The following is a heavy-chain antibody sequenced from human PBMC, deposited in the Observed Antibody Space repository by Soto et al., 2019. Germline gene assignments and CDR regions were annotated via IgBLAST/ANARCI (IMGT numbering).Heavy chain of an antibody. CDR3: THLALKYNSDWYPLSD. V-gene: IGHV3-15*07. CDR2: IKSETDGGTI. J-gene: IGHJ4*02. CDR1: GITFSNVW. D-gene: IGHD6-19*01. Sequence: GSLRLSCAGSGITFSNVWMHWVRQAPGKGLEWVGRIKSETDGGTIDYAAPVKGRFTISRDDSNNTLYLQMNSLTTEDTATYYCTHLALKYNSDWYPLSDWGQGTRVNVSS.